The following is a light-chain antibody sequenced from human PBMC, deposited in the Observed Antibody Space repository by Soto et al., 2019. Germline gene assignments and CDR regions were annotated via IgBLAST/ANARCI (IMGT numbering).Light chain of an antibody. CDR3: QQRSNWGIT. CDR2: HAS. V-gene: IGKV3-11*01. Sequence: EIVMTQSPATLSVSPVEIAAVSFMASRSVSNNLAWYQQKPGQAPRLLIYHASNRATGIPARFSGGGSGTDFTLTISSLEPEDFAVYYCQQRSNWGITFGQGTRLEI. J-gene: IGKJ5*01. CDR1: RSVSNN.